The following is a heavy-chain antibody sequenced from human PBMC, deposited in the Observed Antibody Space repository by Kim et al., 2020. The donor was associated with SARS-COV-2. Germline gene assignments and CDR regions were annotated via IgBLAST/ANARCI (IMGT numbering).Heavy chain of an antibody. Sequence: ASVKVSCKASGYTFTSYGISWVRQAPGQGLEWMGWISAYNGNTNYAQKLQGRVTMTTDTSTSTAYMELRSLRSDDTAVYYCACYGRYDSSGYYWEVAGYWGRGSLVTVSS. CDR2: ISAYNGNT. CDR1: GYTFTSYG. J-gene: IGHJ4*02. CDR3: ACYGRYDSSGYYWEVAGY. D-gene: IGHD3-22*01. V-gene: IGHV1-18*01.